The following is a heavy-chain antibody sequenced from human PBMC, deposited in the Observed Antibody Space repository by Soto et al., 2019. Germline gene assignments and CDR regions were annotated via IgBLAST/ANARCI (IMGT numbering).Heavy chain of an antibody. CDR3: SARVVPATTVLFDY. V-gene: IGHV3-15*07. CDR2: IKSKTDGGTT. J-gene: IGHJ4*02. Sequence: TGGSQRLSCAAAGFSFTNAWRNWVRQAPGKGLEWVGRIKSKTDGGTTDYAAPVKGRFTISRDDSKNTLYLQMNSLNTEDTAVYYCSARVVPATTVLFDYWGQGTLVTVSS. CDR1: GFSFTNAW. D-gene: IGHD2-2*01.